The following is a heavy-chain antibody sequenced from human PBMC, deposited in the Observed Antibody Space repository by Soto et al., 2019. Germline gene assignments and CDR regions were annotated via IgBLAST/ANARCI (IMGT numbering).Heavy chain of an antibody. J-gene: IGHJ6*04. V-gene: IGHV3-66*01. CDR2: IQSGGTT. D-gene: IGHD2-8*01. CDR3: TRDHVHSNGDRYYGVPMDV. Sequence: EVQLVESGGDLVQPGGSLRLSCAASGFSVSSKYMSWVRQAPGKGLEWVSLIQSGGTTYYAGSVKGRFTISRDYSENTLFLQMNSLRVEDTAVYFGTRDHVHSNGDRYYGVPMDVWGKGTTVTLSA. CDR1: GFSVSSKY.